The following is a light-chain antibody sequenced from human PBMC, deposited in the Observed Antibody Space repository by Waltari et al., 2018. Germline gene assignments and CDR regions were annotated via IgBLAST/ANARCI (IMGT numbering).Light chain of an antibody. CDR3: QQYGSSPGYT. V-gene: IGKV3-20*01. CDR1: QSVSSSY. Sequence: EIVLTQSPGTVSLSPGEKATRPCRASQSVSSSYLAWYQQKPGQAPRLLIYGASSSATGIPDRFSGSGSGTDFTLTISRLEPEDFAVYYCQQYGSSPGYTFGQGTKLEIK. J-gene: IGKJ2*01. CDR2: GAS.